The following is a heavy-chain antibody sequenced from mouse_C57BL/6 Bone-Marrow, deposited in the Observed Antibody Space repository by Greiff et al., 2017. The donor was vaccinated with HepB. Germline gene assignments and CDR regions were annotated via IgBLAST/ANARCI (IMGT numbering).Heavy chain of an antibody. D-gene: IGHD2-3*01. V-gene: IGHV1-81*01. Sequence: QVQLQQSGAELARPGASVKLSCKASGYTFTSYGISWVKQRTGQGLEWIGEIYPRSGNTYYNEKFKGKATLTADKSSSTAYMELRSLTSEDSAVYFCARYGYYRGFAYWGQGTLVTVSA. CDR1: GYTFTSYG. CDR3: ARYGYYRGFAY. CDR2: IYPRSGNT. J-gene: IGHJ3*01.